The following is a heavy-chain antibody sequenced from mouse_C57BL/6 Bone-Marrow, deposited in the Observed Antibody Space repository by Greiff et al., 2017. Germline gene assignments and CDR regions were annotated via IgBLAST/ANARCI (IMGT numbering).Heavy chain of an antibody. CDR2: INPSTGGT. Sequence: EVKLQESGPELVKPGASVKISCKASGYSFTGYYMNWVKQSPEKSLEWIGEINPSTGGTTYNQKFKAKATLTVDKSSSTAYMQLKSLTSEDSAVYYCARSGSNVFDYWGQGTTLTVSS. CDR3: ARSGSNVFDY. D-gene: IGHD2-5*01. CDR1: GYSFTGYY. V-gene: IGHV1-42*01. J-gene: IGHJ2*01.